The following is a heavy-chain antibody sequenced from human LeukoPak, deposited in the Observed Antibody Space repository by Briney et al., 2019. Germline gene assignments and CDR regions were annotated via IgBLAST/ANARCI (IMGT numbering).Heavy chain of an antibody. CDR1: GFTFDDYG. CDR2: ISWNSGSR. J-gene: IGHJ2*01. CDR3: AKGRWSYGSGPGTDPDWNFDL. D-gene: IGHD3-10*01. Sequence: PGRSLRLSCAASGFTFDDYGMHWVRQAPGKGLEWVSSISWNSGSRGYADSVEGRFTISRDNAKNSLYLQMNGLRVDDTAFYYCAKGRWSYGSGPGTDPDWNFDLWGRGTLVTVSS. V-gene: IGHV3-9*01.